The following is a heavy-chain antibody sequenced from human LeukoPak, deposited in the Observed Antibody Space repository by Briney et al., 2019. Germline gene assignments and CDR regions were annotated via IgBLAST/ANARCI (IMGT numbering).Heavy chain of an antibody. D-gene: IGHD3-9*01. CDR2: MNPNSGNT. V-gene: IGHV1-8*01. CDR3: ARYYDILTGYQG. Sequence: ASVKVSCKASGYTFTSYDINWVRQATGQGLEWMGWMNPNSGNTGYAQKFQGRVTMTRNTSISTAYMELSSLRSEDTAVYYCARYYDILTGYQGWGQGTLVAVSS. CDR1: GYTFTSYD. J-gene: IGHJ4*02.